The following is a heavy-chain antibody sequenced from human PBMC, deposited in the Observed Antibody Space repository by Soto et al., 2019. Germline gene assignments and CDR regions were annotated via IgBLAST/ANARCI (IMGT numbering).Heavy chain of an antibody. Sequence: EVQLVQSGAEVKKPGESLKISCKGSGYSFTSYWIAWVRQMPGKGLECMGIIYPGDSDTRYSPSFQGQVTISANKSNTTAHLAGNYLEGSGTAIDYCAGRNNQGGYFFDFWGQGTLVTVSS. V-gene: IGHV5-51*03. CDR3: AGRNNQGGYFFDF. J-gene: IGHJ4*02. CDR1: GYSFTSYW. CDR2: IYPGDSDT. D-gene: IGHD6-25*01.